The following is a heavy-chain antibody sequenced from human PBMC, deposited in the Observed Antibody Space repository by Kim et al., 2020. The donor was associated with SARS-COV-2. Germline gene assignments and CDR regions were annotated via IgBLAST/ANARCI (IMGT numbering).Heavy chain of an antibody. J-gene: IGHJ5*02. V-gene: IGHV3-30-3*01. Sequence: GGSLRLSCAASGFTFSSYAMHWVRQAPGKGLEWVAVISYDGSNKYYADSVKGRFTISRDNSKNTLYLQMNSLRAEDTAVYYCAREYCSSTSCYTWGLDPWGQGTLVTVSS. CDR2: ISYDGSNK. D-gene: IGHD2-2*02. CDR3: AREYCSSTSCYTWGLDP. CDR1: GFTFSSYA.